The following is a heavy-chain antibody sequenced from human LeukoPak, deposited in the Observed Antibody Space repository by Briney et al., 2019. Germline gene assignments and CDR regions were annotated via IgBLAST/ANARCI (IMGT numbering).Heavy chain of an antibody. J-gene: IGHJ6*02. CDR1: GFTFSSYG. D-gene: IGHD5-18*01. CDR3: AKEGRYSYGFYYYYGMDV. V-gene: IGHV3-30*18. CDR2: ISDDGNNK. Sequence: GRSLRLSCAASGFTFSSYGMHWVRQAPGKGLEWVAVISDDGNNKYYADSVKGRFTISRDNSKNTLYLQMNSLRAEDTAVYYCAKEGRYSYGFYYYYGMDVWGQGTTVTVSS.